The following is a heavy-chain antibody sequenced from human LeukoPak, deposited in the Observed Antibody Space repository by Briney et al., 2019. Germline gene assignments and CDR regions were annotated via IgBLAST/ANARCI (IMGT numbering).Heavy chain of an antibody. CDR1: GFTFTSSA. CDR3: AAEGSTSWNDAFDI. Sequence: SVKVSXKASGFTFTSSAMQWVRQARGQRLEWIGWIVVGSGNTNYAQKFQERVTITRDMSTSTAYMELSSLRSEDTAVYYCAAEGSTSWNDAFDIWGQGTMVTVSS. CDR2: IVVGSGNT. J-gene: IGHJ3*02. V-gene: IGHV1-58*02. D-gene: IGHD2-2*01.